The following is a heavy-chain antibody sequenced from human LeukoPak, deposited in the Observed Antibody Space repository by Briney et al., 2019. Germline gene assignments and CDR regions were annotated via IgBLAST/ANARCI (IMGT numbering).Heavy chain of an antibody. V-gene: IGHV1-3*01. J-gene: IGHJ4*02. CDR3: TLFDYDSWSAYLH. Sequence: GASVNVSCKASGYTFTSYSLHWVRQAPGQRLEWMGWINPGNGKTKYPQTFQGRVTISRDTSASTAYMELRSLRSEDTAVYYCTLFDYDSWSAYLHWGQGALVTVSS. D-gene: IGHD3-3*01. CDR2: INPGNGKT. CDR1: GYTFTSYS.